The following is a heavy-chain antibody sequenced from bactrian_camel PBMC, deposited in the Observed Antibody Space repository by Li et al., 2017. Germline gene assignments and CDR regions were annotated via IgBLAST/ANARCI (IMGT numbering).Heavy chain of an antibody. D-gene: IGHD1*01. CDR1: GYTSHVC. CDR3: AADRPWRRCSPMRTDLAF. CDR2: INSDSSDGST. J-gene: IGHJ6*01. V-gene: IGHV3S68*01. Sequence: HVQLVESGGGSVQAGGSLKLSCAVSGYTSHVCLGWSRQAPGKEREGIASINSDSSDGSTNYADSVKGRFTISEDNAKTTLYLEIDNVQPEDTAIYYCAADRPWRRCSPMRTDLAFWGQGTQV.